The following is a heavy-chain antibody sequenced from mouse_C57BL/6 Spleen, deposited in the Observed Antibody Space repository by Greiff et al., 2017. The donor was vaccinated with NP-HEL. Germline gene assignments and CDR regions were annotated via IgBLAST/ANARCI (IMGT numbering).Heavy chain of an antibody. D-gene: IGHD1-1*01. J-gene: IGHJ1*03. CDR2: IYPGSGST. Sequence: QVQLKQPGAELVKPGASVKMSCKASGYTFTSYWITWVKQRPGQGLEWIGDIYPGSGSTNYNEKFKSKATLTVDTSSSTAYMQLSSLTSEDSAVYYCARKGILNYYGSSPRYWYFDVWGTGTTVTVSS. V-gene: IGHV1-55*01. CDR1: GYTFTSYW. CDR3: ARKGILNYYGSSPRYWYFDV.